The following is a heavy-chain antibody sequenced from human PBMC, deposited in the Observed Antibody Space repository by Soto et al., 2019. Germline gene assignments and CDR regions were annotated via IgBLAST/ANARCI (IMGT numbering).Heavy chain of an antibody. Sequence: PSETLSLTCTVSGGSISSYYWSWIRQPPGKGLEWIGYIYYSGSTNYNPSLKSRVTISVDTSKNQFSLKLSSVTAADTAVYYCARTVYDFWSGYYSSSYNWFDPWGQGTLVTVSS. CDR3: ARTVYDFWSGYYSSSYNWFDP. J-gene: IGHJ5*02. CDR2: IYYSGST. V-gene: IGHV4-59*08. D-gene: IGHD3-3*01. CDR1: GGSISSYY.